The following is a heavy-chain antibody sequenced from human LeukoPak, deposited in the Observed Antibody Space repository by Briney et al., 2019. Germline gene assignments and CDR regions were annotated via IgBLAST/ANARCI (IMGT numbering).Heavy chain of an antibody. J-gene: IGHJ5*02. CDR3: ARCDFWSGYYSWFDP. D-gene: IGHD3-3*01. CDR2: IIPIFGTA. Sequence: SVKVSCKASGGTFSSYAINWVRQAPGQGLEWMGGIIPIFGTANYAQKFQGRVTITTDESTSTAYMELSSLRSEDTAVYYCARCDFWSGYYSWFDPWGQGTLVTVSS. V-gene: IGHV1-69*05. CDR1: GGTFSSYA.